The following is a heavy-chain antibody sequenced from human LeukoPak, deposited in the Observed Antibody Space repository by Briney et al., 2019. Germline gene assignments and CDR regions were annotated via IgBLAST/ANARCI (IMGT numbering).Heavy chain of an antibody. D-gene: IGHD1-1*01. V-gene: IGHV4-38-2*02. J-gene: IGHJ3*02. Sequence: NSSETLSLTCTVSGYSISSGYYWGWIRRPPGKVLEWIGNIYHSGTTYYNPSLKSRVTISVDTSKNQFSLKLSSVTAADTAVYYCARVREDPWNSAPHAFDIWGQGTMVTVSS. CDR1: GYSISSGYY. CDR3: ARVREDPWNSAPHAFDI. CDR2: IYHSGTT.